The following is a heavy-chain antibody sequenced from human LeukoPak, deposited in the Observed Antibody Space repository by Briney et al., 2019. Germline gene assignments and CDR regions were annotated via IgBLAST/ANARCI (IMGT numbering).Heavy chain of an antibody. Sequence: GGSLRLSCAASGFTFSSYWMSWVRQAPGKGLEWVANIKHDGSDKYYVDSVKGRFTISRDNAENSLYLQMNSLRAEDTAVYYCAKDLHSSSFDYWGQGTLVTVSS. V-gene: IGHV3-7*01. CDR3: AKDLHSSSFDY. CDR2: IKHDGSDK. CDR1: GFTFSSYW. J-gene: IGHJ4*02. D-gene: IGHD6-13*01.